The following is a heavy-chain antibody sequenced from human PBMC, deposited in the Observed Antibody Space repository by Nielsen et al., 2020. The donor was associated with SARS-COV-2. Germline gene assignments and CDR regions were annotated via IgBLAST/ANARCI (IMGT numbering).Heavy chain of an antibody. V-gene: IGHV3-33*01. CDR2: IWYDGSNK. CDR3: ARDPSGYYYYMDV. D-gene: IGHD3-10*01. Sequence: WIRQPPGKGLEWVAVIWYDGSNKYYADSVKGRFTISRDNSKNTLYLQMNSLRAEDTAVYYCARDPSGYYYYMDVWGKGTTVTVSS. J-gene: IGHJ6*03.